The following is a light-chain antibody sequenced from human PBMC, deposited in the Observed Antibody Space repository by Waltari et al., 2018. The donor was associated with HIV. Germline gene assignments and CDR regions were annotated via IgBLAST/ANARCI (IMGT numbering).Light chain of an antibody. V-gene: IGLV1-44*01. CDR3: AAWDDSLSWV. Sequence: SVLTQPPSASGTPGQGVSISCSGSNSHIGSNTVNWYRQLQGTAPKLLIYSNNQRPSGVPDRFSGSKSGTSASLAISGLQSEDEADYYCAAWDDSLSWVFGRGTKLTVL. J-gene: IGLJ3*02. CDR2: SNN. CDR1: NSHIGSNT.